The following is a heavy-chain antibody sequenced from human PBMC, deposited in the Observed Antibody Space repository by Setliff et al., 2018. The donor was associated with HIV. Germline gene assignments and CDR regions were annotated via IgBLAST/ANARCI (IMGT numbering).Heavy chain of an antibody. J-gene: IGHJ3*02. CDR2: IYSSGST. V-gene: IGHV4-61*09. Sequence: PSETLSLTCTVSGGSISSGSYYWNWIRQPAGKGLEWSGHIYSSGSTKYNPSLKSRVTISVDTSKNQFSLKLSSVTAADTAVYYCARDYDFWSGWKACDIWGQGTMVTVSS. CDR3: ARDYDFWSGWKACDI. D-gene: IGHD3-3*01. CDR1: GGSISSGSYY.